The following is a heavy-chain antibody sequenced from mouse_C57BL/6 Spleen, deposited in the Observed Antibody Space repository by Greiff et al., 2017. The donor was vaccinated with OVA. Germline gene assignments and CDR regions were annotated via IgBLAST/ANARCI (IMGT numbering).Heavy chain of an antibody. V-gene: IGHV8-5*01. J-gene: IGHJ3*01. CDR3: AQMIGEIYYDYDGAWFAY. Sequence: QVTLKVCGPGILQPSQTLSLTCSFSGFSLSTSNMGIGWIRQPSGKGLEWLAHIWWNDDKYYTPSLKSRPTISKDTSNNQVFLNITSVDTADTATYYCAQMIGEIYYDYDGAWFAYWGQGTLVTVAA. CDR2: IWWNDDK. CDR1: GFSLSTSNMG. D-gene: IGHD2-4*01.